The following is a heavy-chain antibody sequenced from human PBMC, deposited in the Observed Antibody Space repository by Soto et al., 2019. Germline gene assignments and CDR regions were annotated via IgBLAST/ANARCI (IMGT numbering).Heavy chain of an antibody. CDR1: GFTFSNYA. D-gene: IGHD6-13*01. J-gene: IGHJ6*02. CDR2: ISGSVGST. V-gene: IGHV3-23*01. CDR3: AKTGYTSSWRGPMDV. Sequence: EVQLLESGGGLVQPGGSLRLSCAASGFTFSNYAMTWVRQAPGKGLEWVSAISGSVGSTYYADSVKGRFTISRDNSKNMLYLQMNRLRAEDTAVYYCAKTGYTSSWRGPMDVWGQGTTVTVSS.